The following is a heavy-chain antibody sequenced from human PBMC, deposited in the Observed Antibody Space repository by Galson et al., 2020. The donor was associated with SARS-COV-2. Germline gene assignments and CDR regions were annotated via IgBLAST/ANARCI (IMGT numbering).Heavy chain of an antibody. V-gene: IGHV3-7*01. J-gene: IGHJ4*02. CDR1: GFTLSDYW. D-gene: IGHD3-22*01. Sequence: TGGSLRLSCTTSGFTLSDYWMSWVRQTPGKGLEWVANIKHDGSENNYVDSVKGRFTISRDNAKNSLYLQMNSLRAEDTAVYFCARTLLYDRRDLYRQFDCWGQGTLVTVSS. CDR3: ARTLLYDRRDLYRQFDC. CDR2: IKHDGSEN.